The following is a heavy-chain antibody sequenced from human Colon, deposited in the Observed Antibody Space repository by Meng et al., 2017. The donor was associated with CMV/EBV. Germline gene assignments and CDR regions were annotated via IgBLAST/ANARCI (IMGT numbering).Heavy chain of an antibody. V-gene: IGHV3-23*01. J-gene: IGHJ3*02. CDR3: ARGMRVGGAFDI. CDR2: ISGSGGST. Sequence: GGSLRLSCAASGFTFSSYAMSWVRQAPGKGLEWVSAISGSGGSTYYADSVKGRFTISRDNAKNSLYLQMNSLRAEDTAVYYCARGMRVGGAFDIWGQGTMVTVSS. CDR1: GFTFSSYA.